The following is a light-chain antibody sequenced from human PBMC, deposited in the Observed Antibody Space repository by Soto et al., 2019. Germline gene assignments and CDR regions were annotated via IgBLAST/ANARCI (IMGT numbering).Light chain of an antibody. V-gene: IGLV2-23*01. J-gene: IGLJ3*02. Sequence: QSALTQPASVSGSPGQSITISCTGTSRGVGSYNLVSWYQQHPGKAPKLMIYEGSKRPSGVSNRFSGSKSGNTASLTISGLQAEDEDDYCCCSCASGMVFGGGTKLTVL. CDR3: CSCASGMV. CDR1: SRGVGSYNL. CDR2: EGS.